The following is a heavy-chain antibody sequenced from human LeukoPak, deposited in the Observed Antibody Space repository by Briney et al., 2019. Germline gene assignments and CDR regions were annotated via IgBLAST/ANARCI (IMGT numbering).Heavy chain of an antibody. V-gene: IGHV3-9*01. CDR3: AKQYGSGSYYSVYGMDV. J-gene: IGHJ6*02. D-gene: IGHD3-10*01. CDR1: GFTFEDYA. Sequence: QSGGSLRLSCAASGFTFEDYAMHWVRQAPGKGLEWVSGISWNRGSIGYADSVKGRFTISRDNAKNSLYLQMDSLRAEDTALYYCAKQYGSGSYYSVYGMDVWGQGTTVTVSS. CDR2: ISWNRGSI.